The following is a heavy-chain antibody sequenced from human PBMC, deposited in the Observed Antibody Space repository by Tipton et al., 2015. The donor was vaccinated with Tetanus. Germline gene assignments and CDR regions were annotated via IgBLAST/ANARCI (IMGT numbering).Heavy chain of an antibody. V-gene: IGHV4-59*12. CDR3: ARVSGYRTPFDY. J-gene: IGHJ4*02. Sequence: TLSLTCTVSGGSISSYYWSWIRQPPGKGLEWIGYIYYSGSTNYNPSLKSRVTISVDTSKNQFSLKLSSVTAADTAVYYCARVSGYRTPFDYWGQGTLVTVSS. CDR2: IYYSGST. D-gene: IGHD3-22*01. CDR1: GGSISSYY.